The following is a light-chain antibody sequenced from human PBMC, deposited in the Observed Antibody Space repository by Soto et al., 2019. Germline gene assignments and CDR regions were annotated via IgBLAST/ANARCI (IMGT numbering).Light chain of an antibody. CDR2: EVT. CDR1: SSDVGGYNY. CDR3: QSYDSTLSARYV. Sequence: QSALTQPASVSGSPGRSITITCTGTSSDVGGYNYVSWYQQHPGKAPKLIIHEVTNRPSGVSDRFSGSKSGNTASLTISRLQAEDEGDYYCQSYDSTLSARYVFGTGTKLTVL. J-gene: IGLJ1*01. V-gene: IGLV2-14*01.